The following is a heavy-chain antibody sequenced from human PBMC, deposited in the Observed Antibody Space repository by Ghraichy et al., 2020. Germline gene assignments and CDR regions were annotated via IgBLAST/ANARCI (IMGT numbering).Heavy chain of an antibody. CDR3: ARDLNWNRGP. Sequence: GGSLRLSCSASGFTFSGEWMTWVRQAPGKGLEWVANIKTDGSEKHYVDSVMGRFTISRDNAKNSLYLEMNSLRDEDTAMYYCARDLNWNRGPWGQGTLVTVSS. CDR1: GFTFSGEW. CDR2: IKTDGSEK. V-gene: IGHV3-7*01. D-gene: IGHD1-1*01. J-gene: IGHJ5*02.